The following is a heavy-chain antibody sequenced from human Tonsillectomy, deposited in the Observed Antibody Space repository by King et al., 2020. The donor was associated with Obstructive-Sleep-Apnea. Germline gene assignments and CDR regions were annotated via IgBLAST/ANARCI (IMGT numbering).Heavy chain of an antibody. J-gene: IGHJ5*02. CDR1: CGSISSYY. D-gene: IGHD6-25*01. V-gene: IGHV4-59*01. CDR3: ARDRWFSGSSWFDP. CDR2: IFWSGRT. Sequence: LQLQESGPGLVKPSETLSLTCTVSCGSISSYYWSWIRQPPGKGLEWIGYIFWSGRTNFNPSLQSRVTMSVDTSKNQGFLKLSSVTAADTAVYYCARDRWFSGSSWFDPWGQGTLVSVSS.